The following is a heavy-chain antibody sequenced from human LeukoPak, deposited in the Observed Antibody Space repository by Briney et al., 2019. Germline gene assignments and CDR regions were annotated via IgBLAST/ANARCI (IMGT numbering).Heavy chain of an antibody. J-gene: IGHJ4*02. D-gene: IGHD1-1*01. CDR2: INPNSGGT. Sequence: ASVKVSCKASGYTFTGYYMHWVRQAPGQGLEWMGWINPNSGGTNYAQKFQGRVTMTRDTSISTAYMELSRLRSDDTAVYYCARGWYNWNDEDYFDYWGQGTLVTVSS. CDR1: GYTFTGYY. CDR3: ARGWYNWNDEDYFDY. V-gene: IGHV1-2*02.